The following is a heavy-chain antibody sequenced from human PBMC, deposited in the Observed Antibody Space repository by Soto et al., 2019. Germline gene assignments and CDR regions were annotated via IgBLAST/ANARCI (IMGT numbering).Heavy chain of an antibody. CDR3: ARGAAAGPMNLYYFDY. D-gene: IGHD6-13*01. Sequence: SETLSLTCTVSGGSISSYYWSWIRQPPGKGLYWIGYIYYSGSTNYNPSLKSRVTISVDTSKNQFSLKLSSVTAADTAVYYCARGAAAGPMNLYYFDYWGQGTLVTVSS. CDR1: GGSISSYY. V-gene: IGHV4-59*01. CDR2: IYYSGST. J-gene: IGHJ4*02.